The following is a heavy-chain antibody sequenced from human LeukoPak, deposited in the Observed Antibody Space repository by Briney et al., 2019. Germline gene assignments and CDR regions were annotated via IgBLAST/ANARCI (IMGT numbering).Heavy chain of an antibody. Sequence: PGGSLRLSCAASGFTFSSYAMSWVRQAPGKGLEWVAIISYDGSNEYYAGSVRGRFIISRDNSRDTIYLQMSSLRVEDTAVYYCASGYDFWSGYPPAQYSMDVWGQGTPVTVSS. CDR1: GFTFSSYA. J-gene: IGHJ6*02. CDR3: ASGYDFWSGYPPAQYSMDV. V-gene: IGHV3-30*03. D-gene: IGHD3-3*01. CDR2: ISYDGSNE.